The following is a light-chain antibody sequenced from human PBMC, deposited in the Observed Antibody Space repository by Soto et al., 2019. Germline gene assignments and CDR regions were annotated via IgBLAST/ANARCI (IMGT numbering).Light chain of an antibody. J-gene: IGLJ2*01. V-gene: IGLV2-8*01. CDR2: EVT. Sequence: ALTQPPSASGSPGQSVTISCTGTSSDVGGYNYVSWYQQHPGKAPKLMIYEVTKRPSGVPDRFSGSKSGNTASLTVSGLQAEDEADYYCSSYAGSNNVVFGGGTKLTVL. CDR1: SSDVGGYNY. CDR3: SSYAGSNNVV.